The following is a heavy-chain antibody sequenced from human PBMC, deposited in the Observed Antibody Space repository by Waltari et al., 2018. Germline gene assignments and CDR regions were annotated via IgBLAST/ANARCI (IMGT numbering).Heavy chain of an antibody. J-gene: IGHJ4*02. CDR2: IDWDDDK. V-gene: IGHV2-70*04. CDR3: ARTPRGAVAGRFDY. Sequence: QVTLKESGPALVKPTQTLTLTCTFSGFSLSTSGMRVSWIRQPPGKALEWLARIDWDDDKFYSTSLKTRLTISKDTSKNQVVLTMTNMDPVDTATYYCARTPRGAVAGRFDYWGQGTLVTVSS. CDR1: GFSLSTSGMR. D-gene: IGHD6-19*01.